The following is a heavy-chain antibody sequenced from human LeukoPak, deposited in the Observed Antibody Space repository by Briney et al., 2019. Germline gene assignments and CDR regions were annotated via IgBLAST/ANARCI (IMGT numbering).Heavy chain of an antibody. V-gene: IGHV3-11*06. J-gene: IGHJ4*02. CDR3: ARDSYYYDSSGYPSL. Sequence: GGSLRLSCVASGFTFSDYYMTWIRQAPGKGLEWVSYISSSSSYIYYADSVKGRFTISRDNAKNSLYLQMNSLRAEDTAVYYCARDSYYYDSSGYPSLWGQGTLVTVSS. D-gene: IGHD3-22*01. CDR1: GFTFSDYY. CDR2: ISSSSSYI.